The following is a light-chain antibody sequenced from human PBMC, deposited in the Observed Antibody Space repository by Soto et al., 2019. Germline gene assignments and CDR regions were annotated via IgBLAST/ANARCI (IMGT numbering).Light chain of an antibody. CDR3: EEWDDSLNGVV. V-gene: IGLV1-44*01. Sequence: QSVLTQPPSSSGTPGQRVTISCFGGSSSIWNNTVNWYQPLPGTASKLLIYSNNQLPSGVPDRFSGSKSGTSASLAISGLQSEDEADYYCEEWDDSLNGVVFGGRTQLTVL. CDR2: SNN. J-gene: IGLJ2*01. CDR1: SSSIWNNT.